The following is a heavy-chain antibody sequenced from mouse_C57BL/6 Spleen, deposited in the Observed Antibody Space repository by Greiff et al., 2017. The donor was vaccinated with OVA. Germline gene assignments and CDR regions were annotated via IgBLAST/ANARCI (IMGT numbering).Heavy chain of an antibody. CDR2: IDPSDSET. J-gene: IGHJ2*01. D-gene: IGHD4-1*01. V-gene: IGHV1-52*01. Sequence: QVQLQQPGAELVRPGSSVKLSCKASGYTFTSYWMHWVKQRPIQGLEWIGNIDPSDSETHYNQKFKDKATLTVDKSSSTAYMQLSSLTSEDSAVYFCASSLGRDYFDYWGQGTTLTVSS. CDR1: GYTFTSYW. CDR3: ASSLGRDYFDY.